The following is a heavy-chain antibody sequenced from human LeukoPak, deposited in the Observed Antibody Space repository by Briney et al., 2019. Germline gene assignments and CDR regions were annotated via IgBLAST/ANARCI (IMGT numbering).Heavy chain of an antibody. J-gene: IGHJ4*02. CDR3: ARDGVVGALHGY. D-gene: IGHD1-26*01. CDR1: AFTFTSYA. V-gene: IGHV7-4-1*02. CDR2: INTNTGNP. Sequence: GGSLRLSCVASAFTFTSYAMNWVRQAPGQGLEWMGWINTNTGNPTYAQGFTGRFVFSLDTSVSTAYLQISSLKAEDTAVYYCARDGVVGALHGYWGQGTLVTVSS.